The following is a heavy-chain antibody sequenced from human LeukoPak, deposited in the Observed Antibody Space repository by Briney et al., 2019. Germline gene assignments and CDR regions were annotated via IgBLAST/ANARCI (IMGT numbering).Heavy chain of an antibody. D-gene: IGHD2-2*01. Sequence: GGSLRLSCAASGFTFSSYAMSWVRQAPGKGLEWVSAISGSGGSTYYADSVKGRFTISRDNSKNTLYLQMNSLRAEDTAVYYCAKARGGIVVVPAAYCFGYWGQGTLVTVSS. CDR2: ISGSGGST. V-gene: IGHV3-23*01. CDR3: AKARGGIVVVPAAYCFGY. J-gene: IGHJ4*02. CDR1: GFTFSSYA.